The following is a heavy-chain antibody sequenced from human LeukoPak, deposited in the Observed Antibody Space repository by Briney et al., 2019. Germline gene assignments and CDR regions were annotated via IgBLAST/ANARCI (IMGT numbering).Heavy chain of an antibody. CDR1: GYTFTSYD. D-gene: IGHD5-18*01. V-gene: IGHV1-8*02. CDR3: AREARGYTEWYYFDY. CDR2: MKPNSGNT. J-gene: IGHJ4*02. Sequence: ASVKVSCKASGYTFTSYDINWVRQAPGQGLEWMGWMKPNSGNTGYARKFQGRVTMTRNTSISTAYMELSSLRSEDTAVYYCAREARGYTEWYYFDYWGQGTLVTVSS.